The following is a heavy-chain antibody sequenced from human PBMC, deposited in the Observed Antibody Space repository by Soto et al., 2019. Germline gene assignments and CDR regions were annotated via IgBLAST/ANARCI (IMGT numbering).Heavy chain of an antibody. CDR3: ARGFNNGMDV. Sequence: GGSLRLSCAASGFTFSSYWMHWVRQAPGKGLVWVSRLNSDGSSTNYADSVKGRFTISRDNAKNTLYLQMNSLRDEDTAVYYCARGFNNGMDVWGQGTTVTVSS. V-gene: IGHV3-74*01. CDR1: GFTFSSYW. CDR2: LNSDGSST. D-gene: IGHD3-10*01. J-gene: IGHJ6*02.